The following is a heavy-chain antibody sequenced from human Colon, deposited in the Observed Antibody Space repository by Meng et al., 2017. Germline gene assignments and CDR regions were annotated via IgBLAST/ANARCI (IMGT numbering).Heavy chain of an antibody. D-gene: IGHD5-24*01. J-gene: IGHJ5*02. Sequence: VPLQGSGPGLVKPAGSLSLTCVVSGDSVSSSNWWTWVRQPPGKGLEWIGEIHHGGSTNYNPSLKSRVTISIDKSKNQFSLTLNSLTAADTAVYYCARKFTIRGPGANWLDPWGQGTLVTASS. CDR3: ARKFTIRGPGANWLDP. CDR2: IHHGGST. CDR1: GDSVSSSNW. V-gene: IGHV4-4*02.